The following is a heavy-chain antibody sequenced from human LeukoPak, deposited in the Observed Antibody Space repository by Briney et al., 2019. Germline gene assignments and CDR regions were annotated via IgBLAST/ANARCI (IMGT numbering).Heavy chain of an antibody. V-gene: IGHV1-2*04. Sequence: ASVKVSCKASGYTFTGYYMHWVRQAPGQGLEWMGWINPNSGGTNYAQKFQGWATMTRDTSISTAYMELSRLRSDDTAVYYCAREGYCSVTSCPTDYWGQGSLVTVSS. J-gene: IGHJ4*02. D-gene: IGHD2-2*01. CDR1: GYTFTGYY. CDR3: AREGYCSVTSCPTDY. CDR2: INPNSGGT.